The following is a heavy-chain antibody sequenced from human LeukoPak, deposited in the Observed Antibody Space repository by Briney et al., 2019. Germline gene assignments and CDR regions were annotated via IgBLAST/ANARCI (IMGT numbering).Heavy chain of an antibody. V-gene: IGHV3-74*01. J-gene: IGHJ6*03. D-gene: IGHD3-9*01. Sequence: GGSLRLSCAASGFTFSSYWMHWVRHAPGKGLVWVSRINSDGSSTSYADSVKGRFTISRDNAKNTLYLQMNSLRAEDTAVYYCAREGFDILTGWIYYMDVWGKGTTVTISS. CDR1: GFTFSSYW. CDR2: INSDGSST. CDR3: AREGFDILTGWIYYMDV.